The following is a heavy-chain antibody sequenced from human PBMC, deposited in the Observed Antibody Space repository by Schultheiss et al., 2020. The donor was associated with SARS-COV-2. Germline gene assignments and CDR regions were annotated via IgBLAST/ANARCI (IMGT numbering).Heavy chain of an antibody. CDR2: IGHTGSVI. D-gene: IGHD6-19*01. CDR3: ATSTVAVHSYYYVLDV. Sequence: GGSLRLSCAASGFTFSSYSINWVRQVPGKGLEWVSYIGHTGSVIYYADSVKGRFTISRDNVKNSLYLQMNSLRVEDTAVYYCATSTVAVHSYYYVLDVWGQGTTVTVSS. V-gene: IGHV3-48*01. CDR1: GFTFSSYS. J-gene: IGHJ6*02.